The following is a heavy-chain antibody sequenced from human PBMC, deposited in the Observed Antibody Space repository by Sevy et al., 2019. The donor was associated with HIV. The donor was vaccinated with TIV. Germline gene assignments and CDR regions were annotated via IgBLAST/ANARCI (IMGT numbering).Heavy chain of an antibody. CDR2: VSFDGARN. V-gene: IGHV3-30-3*01. Sequence: GGSLRLSCEASGFTFSSYAMHWVRQAPGKGLEWVALVSFDGARNYYADSVKGRFTISRDDSENTPYLQMNSLGPEDTAVYYWAGEIDVDVEATRDRYDYYYGMDVWGRGTTVTVSS. D-gene: IGHD5-12*01. CDR3: AGEIDVDVEATRDRYDYYYGMDV. CDR1: GFTFSSYA. J-gene: IGHJ6*02.